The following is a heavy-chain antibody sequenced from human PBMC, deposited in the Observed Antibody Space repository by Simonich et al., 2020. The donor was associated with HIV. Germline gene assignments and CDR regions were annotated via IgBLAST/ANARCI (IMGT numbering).Heavy chain of an antibody. CDR2: VNHSGST. CDR3: ARGIPRNYYYFYYMDV. D-gene: IGHD1-1*01. Sequence: QVQLQQWGAGLLKPSETLSLTCAVYGGSFINYYWSWIRKPPGKGLEWIGEVNHSGSTRYNPSLKSRVTISVDTSKNQFSLKLSSVTAADTAVYSCARGIPRNYYYFYYMDVWGKGTTVIVSS. J-gene: IGHJ6*03. CDR1: GGSFINYY. V-gene: IGHV4-34*01.